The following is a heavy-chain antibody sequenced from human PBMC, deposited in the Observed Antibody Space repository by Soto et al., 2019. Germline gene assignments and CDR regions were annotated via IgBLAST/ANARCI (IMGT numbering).Heavy chain of an antibody. CDR1: GGSISSGDYY. V-gene: IGHV4-30-4*01. D-gene: IGHD7-27*01. CDR3: ARNNWGYYYGMDV. J-gene: IGHJ6*02. CDR2: IYYSGST. Sequence: TLSLTCTVSGGSISSGDYYWSWIRQPPGKGLEWIGYIYYSGSTYYNPSLKSRVTISVDTSKNQFSLKLSSVTAADTAVYYCARNNWGYYYGMDVWGQGTTVTVSS.